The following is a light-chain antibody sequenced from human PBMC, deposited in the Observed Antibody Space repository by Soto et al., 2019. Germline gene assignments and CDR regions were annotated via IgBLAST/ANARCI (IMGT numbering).Light chain of an antibody. CDR2: GNS. Sequence: QSVLTQPPSVSGAPGQRVTISCTGSSSNIGAGYDVHWYQQLPGTAPKLLISGNSNRPSGVPDRFSGSKSGTSASLAITGLQAEDEADYYCQSYDSSLSASEVFGGGTKLTVL. CDR1: SSNIGAGYD. J-gene: IGLJ3*02. CDR3: QSYDSSLSASEV. V-gene: IGLV1-40*01.